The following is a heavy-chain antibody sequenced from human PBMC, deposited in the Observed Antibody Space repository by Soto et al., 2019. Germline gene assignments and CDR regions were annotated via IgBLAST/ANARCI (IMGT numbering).Heavy chain of an antibody. J-gene: IGHJ4*02. Sequence: ASVKVSCKASGYTFTAYSMHGVRQAPGQGLEWIGWFNPNSGDTVYAEKFQGRVTLTRDTSISTAYMEVSSLRSDDTALYYCAREASAVLVLEYWGQGT. CDR1: GYTFTAYS. V-gene: IGHV1-2*02. CDR2: FNPNSGDT. D-gene: IGHD6-19*01. CDR3: AREASAVLVLEY.